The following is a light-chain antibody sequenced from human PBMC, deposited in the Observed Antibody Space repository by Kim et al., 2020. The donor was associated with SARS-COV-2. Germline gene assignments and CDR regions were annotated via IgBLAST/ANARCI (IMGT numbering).Light chain of an antibody. J-gene: IGKJ4*01. V-gene: IGKV3-11*01. Sequence: LSPGERTTLSCRASQSVSSLLAWYQQKPGQAPRLLIYDASNRATGIPARFSGSGSGTDFTLTISSLEPEDFAVYYCQQRSNWPLTFGGGTKVDIK. CDR1: QSVSSL. CDR3: QQRSNWPLT. CDR2: DAS.